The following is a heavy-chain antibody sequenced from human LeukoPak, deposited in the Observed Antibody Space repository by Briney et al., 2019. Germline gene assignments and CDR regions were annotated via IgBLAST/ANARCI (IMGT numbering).Heavy chain of an antibody. CDR2: ISGSGGST. D-gene: IGHD2-15*01. CDR1: GFTFSSYA. J-gene: IGHJ4*02. Sequence: GGSLRLSCAASGFTFSSYAMSWVRQAPGKGLEWVSAISGSGGSTYYADSVKGRFTISRDNSKNTLYLQMNSLRAEDTAVYYCAKDPVYCSGGSCYSDPYYFDYRGQGTLVTVSS. V-gene: IGHV3-23*01. CDR3: AKDPVYCSGGSCYSDPYYFDY.